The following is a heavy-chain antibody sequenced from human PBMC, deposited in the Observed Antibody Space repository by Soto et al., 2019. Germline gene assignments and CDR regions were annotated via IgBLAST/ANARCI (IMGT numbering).Heavy chain of an antibody. CDR3: ARGFVKAGFDF. CDR2: TYYRSRWIN. J-gene: IGHJ3*01. Sequence: QVQLQQSGPGLVKPSQTLSLICAISGDSVSSNSVTWNWIRQSPSRGLEWLGRTYYRSRWINDYAGSVKGRTPVNPNTSKNQFPLQLNSVTPEDTAVYYCARGFVKAGFDFWGQGTMVTVSS. V-gene: IGHV6-1*01. CDR1: GDSVSSNSVT.